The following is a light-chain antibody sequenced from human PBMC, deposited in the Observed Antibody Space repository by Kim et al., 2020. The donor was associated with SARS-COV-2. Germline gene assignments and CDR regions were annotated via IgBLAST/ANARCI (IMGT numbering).Light chain of an antibody. CDR2: AAS. J-gene: IGKJ3*01. V-gene: IGKV1-9*01. CDR3: QQLHTYPLT. CDR1: QGISRD. Sequence: ILLTQSPSSLSASVGDRVTITCRASQGISRDLAWYQQKPGNPPKLLIYAASTLQSGVPSRFSGSGSGTDFTLTITSLQPEDFATYSCQQLHTYPLTFGPGIKVDIK.